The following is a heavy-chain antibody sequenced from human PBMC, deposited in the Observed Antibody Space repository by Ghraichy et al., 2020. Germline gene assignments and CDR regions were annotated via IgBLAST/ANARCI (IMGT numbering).Heavy chain of an antibody. J-gene: IGHJ4*02. CDR2: ISGSGDYT. CDR3: AKGGGSSSLVQLDY. D-gene: IGHD6-13*01. V-gene: IGHV3-23*01. Sequence: RGSLRLSCAASGFIFSSCAMSWVRQAPGKGLEWVSAISGSGDYTYSPDSVKGRFTISRDNSRNTLYLQMTSLTAEVTAVYYCAKGGGSSSLVQLDYWGQGTLVTVSS. CDR1: GFIFSSCA.